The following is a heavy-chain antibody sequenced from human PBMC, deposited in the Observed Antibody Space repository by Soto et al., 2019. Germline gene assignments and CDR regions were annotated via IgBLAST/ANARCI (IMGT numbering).Heavy chain of an antibody. CDR1: GGSISSSSYY. CDR3: ARHVSLVRTDYDILTGYYKGPNSFDY. V-gene: IGHV4-39*01. J-gene: IGHJ4*02. Sequence: PSETLSLTCTVSGGSISSSSYYWGWIRQPPGKGLEWIGSIYYSGSTYYNPSLKSRVTISVDTSKNQFPLKLSSVTAADTAVYYCARHVSLVRTDYDILTGYYKGPNSFDYWGQGTLFSVSS. D-gene: IGHD3-9*01. CDR2: IYYSGST.